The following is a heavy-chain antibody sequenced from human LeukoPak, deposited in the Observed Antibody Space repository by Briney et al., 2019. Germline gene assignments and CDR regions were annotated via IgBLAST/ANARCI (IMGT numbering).Heavy chain of an antibody. CDR3: ARDLRHDSSGYGIDY. CDR1: GGSISGSSYY. J-gene: IGHJ4*02. Sequence: ETLSLTCTVSGGSISGSSYYWGWIRQPPGKGLEWIGSIYYSGSTYYNPSLKSRVTISVDTSKNQFSLKLSSVTAADTAVYYCARDLRHDSSGYGIDYWGQGTLVTVSS. CDR2: IYYSGST. D-gene: IGHD3-22*01. V-gene: IGHV4-39*07.